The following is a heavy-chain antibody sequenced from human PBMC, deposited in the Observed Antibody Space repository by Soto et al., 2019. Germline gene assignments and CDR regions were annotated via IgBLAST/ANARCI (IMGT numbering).Heavy chain of an antibody. Sequence: EVQLVESGGGLVQPGASLRLSCAASGFTFSNYWMHWVRQAPGKGLVWVSRMDSDGSRITYADFVKGRFPISRDNAKNTVYLHMNSLTAEDTAVYYCVRTSLVVAVATREDFWGQGTLVTVSS. CDR2: MDSDGSRI. J-gene: IGHJ4*02. CDR1: GFTFSNYW. CDR3: VRTSLVVAVATREDF. V-gene: IGHV3-74*01. D-gene: IGHD2-15*01.